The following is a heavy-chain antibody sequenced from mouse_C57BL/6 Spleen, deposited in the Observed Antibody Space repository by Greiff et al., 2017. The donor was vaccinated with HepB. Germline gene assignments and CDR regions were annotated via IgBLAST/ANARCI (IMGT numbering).Heavy chain of an antibody. D-gene: IGHD2-4*01. CDR2: IWTGGGT. CDR1: GFSLTSYA. V-gene: IGHV2-9-1*01. CDR3: ARGDYDGDWYFDV. J-gene: IGHJ1*03. Sequence: VKLMESGPGLVAPSQSLSITCTVSGFSLTSYAISWVRQPPGKGLEWLGVIWTGGGTNYNSALKSRLSISKDNSKSKVFLKMNSLQTDDTARYYCARGDYDGDWYFDVWGTGTTVTVSS.